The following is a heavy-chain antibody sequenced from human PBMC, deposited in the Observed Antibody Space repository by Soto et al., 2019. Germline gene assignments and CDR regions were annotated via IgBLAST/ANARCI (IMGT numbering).Heavy chain of an antibody. Sequence: SETLSLTCTVSSGSISSGGYSWSWIRQPPGKGLEWIGYIYHSGSTYYNPSLKSRVTISVDRSKNQFSLKLSSVTAADTAVYYCARAQDYGDYGRFDYWGQGTLVTVSS. CDR2: IYHSGST. J-gene: IGHJ4*02. D-gene: IGHD4-17*01. CDR3: ARAQDYGDYGRFDY. V-gene: IGHV4-30-2*01. CDR1: SGSISSGGYS.